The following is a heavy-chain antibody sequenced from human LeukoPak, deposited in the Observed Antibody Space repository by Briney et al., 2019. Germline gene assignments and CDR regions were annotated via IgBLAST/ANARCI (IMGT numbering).Heavy chain of an antibody. V-gene: IGHV3-30-3*01. Sequence: GGSLRLSCAASGFTFSSYAMHWVRQAPGKGLEWVAVISYDGSNKYYADSVKGRFTISRDNSKNTLYLQMNSLRAEDTAVYYCAKALGYCSGGSCYSYFDYWGQGTLVTVSS. CDR3: AKALGYCSGGSCYSYFDY. CDR1: GFTFSSYA. CDR2: ISYDGSNK. D-gene: IGHD2-15*01. J-gene: IGHJ4*02.